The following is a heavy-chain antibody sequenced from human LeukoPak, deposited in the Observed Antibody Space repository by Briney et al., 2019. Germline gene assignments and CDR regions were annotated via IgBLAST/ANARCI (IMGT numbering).Heavy chain of an antibody. V-gene: IGHV3-53*01. J-gene: IGHJ3*01. Sequence: GGSLRLSCAASGFTVSSNYMSWVRQAPGKGLEWVSIIHSGGSKYYADSVKGRVTISRDNSKNTVSLQVNSLRAEDTAVYYCARSMTLTDAFDVWGQGTMVTVSS. CDR2: IHSGGSK. CDR1: GFTVSSNY. D-gene: IGHD2-21*01. CDR3: ARSMTLTDAFDV.